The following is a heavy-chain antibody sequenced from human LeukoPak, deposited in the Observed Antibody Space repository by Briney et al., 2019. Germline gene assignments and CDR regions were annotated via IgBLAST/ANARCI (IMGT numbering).Heavy chain of an antibody. CDR3: ARQGGRRAFSWFDP. D-gene: IGHD1-26*01. CDR1: GGSISSYY. V-gene: IGHV4-59*08. Sequence: SETLSLTCTVSGGSISSYYWSWIRQPPGKGLEWIGYIYYSGSTNYNPSLKSRVTISVDTSKNQFSLKLSSVTAADTAVYYCARQGGRRAFSWFDPWGQGTLVTVSS. J-gene: IGHJ5*02. CDR2: IYYSGST.